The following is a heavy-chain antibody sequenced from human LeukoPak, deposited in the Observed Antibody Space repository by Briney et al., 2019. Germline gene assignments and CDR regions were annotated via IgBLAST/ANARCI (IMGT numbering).Heavy chain of an antibody. CDR1: GFTFSSYE. J-gene: IGHJ4*02. D-gene: IGHD5-24*01. CDR3: ARDFQRWGNFDS. Sequence: GSLILSFAVSGFTFSSYEMNWVRQAPGKRLEWVSYISSSGSTIYYADSVKGRFTISRDDAKNSLYLQMNSLRVEDTAIYYCARDFQRWGNFDSWGQGTLVSVSS. V-gene: IGHV3-48*03. CDR2: ISSSGSTI.